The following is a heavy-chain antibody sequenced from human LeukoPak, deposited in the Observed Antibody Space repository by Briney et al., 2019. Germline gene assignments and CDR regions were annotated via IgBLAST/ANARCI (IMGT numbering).Heavy chain of an antibody. D-gene: IGHD3-22*01. V-gene: IGHV3-21*06. CDR3: ARIRGDSSGYYVAGWFEP. Sequence: PGGSLRVSCAASGFTFNTYTMNWVRQAPGKGLEWVASIWGSGDDILYADSVKGRFTLSRDNAGNSLFLQMRSLRADDTGVYFCARIRGDSSGYYVAGWFEPWGQGTLVTVSS. CDR2: IWGSGDDI. J-gene: IGHJ5*02. CDR1: GFTFNTYT.